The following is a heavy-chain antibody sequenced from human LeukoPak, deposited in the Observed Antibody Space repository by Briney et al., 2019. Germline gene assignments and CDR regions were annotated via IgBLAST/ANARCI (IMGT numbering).Heavy chain of an antibody. V-gene: IGHV3-9*03. CDR3: AKGLSSGWLDWFDP. CDR1: GFTIDDYA. CDR2: ISWNSGSI. Sequence: GRSLRLSCAASGFTIDDYAMHWVRQAPGKGLEWVSGISWNSGSIGYADSVKGRFTISRDNAKNSLYLQMNSLRAEDMALYYCAKGLSSGWLDWFDPWGQGTLVTVSS. D-gene: IGHD6-19*01. J-gene: IGHJ5*02.